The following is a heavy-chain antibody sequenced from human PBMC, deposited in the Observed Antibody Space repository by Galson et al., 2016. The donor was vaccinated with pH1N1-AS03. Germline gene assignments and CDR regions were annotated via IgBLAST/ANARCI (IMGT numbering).Heavy chain of an antibody. CDR3: TTDTGSYYDSSGYPFDY. D-gene: IGHD3-22*01. Sequence: SLRLSCAASGFTFSNAWMSWVRQAPGKGLEWVGRIKSKTDGGTTDYAAPVKGRFTISRDDSKNTLYLQMNSLKTEDTAVYYCTTDTGSYYDSSGYPFDYWGQGTLVTVSS. CDR2: IKSKTDGGTT. V-gene: IGHV3-15*01. J-gene: IGHJ4*02. CDR1: GFTFSNAW.